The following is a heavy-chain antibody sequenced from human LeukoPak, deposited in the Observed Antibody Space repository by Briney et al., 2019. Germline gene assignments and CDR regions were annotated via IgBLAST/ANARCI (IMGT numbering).Heavy chain of an antibody. V-gene: IGHV3-30*18. CDR1: GFTFSSYG. CDR2: ISHDGSNK. CDR3: AKDSYYYYGMDV. J-gene: IGHJ6*02. Sequence: GGSLRLSCAASGFTFSSYGMHWVRQAPGKGLEWVAVISHDGSNKYYADSVKGRFTISRDNSKNTLYLQMNSLRAEDTAVYYCAKDSYYYYGMDVWGQGTTVTVSS.